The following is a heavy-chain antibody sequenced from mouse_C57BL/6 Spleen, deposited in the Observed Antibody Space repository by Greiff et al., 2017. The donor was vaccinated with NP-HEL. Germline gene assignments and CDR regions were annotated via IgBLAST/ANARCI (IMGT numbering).Heavy chain of an antibody. CDR2: INPSNGGT. CDR3: ARGEYYGSPAMDD. V-gene: IGHV1-53*01. CDR1: GYTFTSYW. J-gene: IGHJ4*01. D-gene: IGHD1-1*01. Sequence: QVQLQQSGTELVKPGASVKLSCKASGYTFTSYWMHWVKQRPGQGLEWIGNINPSNGGTNYNEKFKSKATLTVDKSSSTAYMQLSSLTSEDSAVYYCARGEYYGSPAMDDWGQGTSVTVSS.